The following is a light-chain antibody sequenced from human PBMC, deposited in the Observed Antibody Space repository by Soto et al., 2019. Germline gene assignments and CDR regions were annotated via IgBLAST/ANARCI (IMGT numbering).Light chain of an antibody. J-gene: IGKJ1*01. Sequence: DIQMTQSPSTLSGSGGDRVTITCRASQTISSWLAWYQQKPGKAPKLLIYKASTLKSGVPSRFSGSGSGTESTLTISSLQPDDFATYYCQHYNSYSEAFGQGTKVDI. CDR3: QHYNSYSEA. V-gene: IGKV1-5*03. CDR2: KAS. CDR1: QTISSW.